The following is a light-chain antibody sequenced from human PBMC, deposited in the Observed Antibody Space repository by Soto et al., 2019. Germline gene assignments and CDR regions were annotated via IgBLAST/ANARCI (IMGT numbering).Light chain of an antibody. CDR1: SSDVGGYNY. Sequence: QSVLTQPASVSGSPGQSITISCIGTSSDVGGYNYVSWYQQHPGKAPKLMIYDVSNRPSGVSNRFSGSKSGNTASLTISGLQAEDEADYHCSSYTSSSTYVVFGGGTKLTVL. CDR3: SSYTSSSTYVV. CDR2: DVS. V-gene: IGLV2-14*01. J-gene: IGLJ2*01.